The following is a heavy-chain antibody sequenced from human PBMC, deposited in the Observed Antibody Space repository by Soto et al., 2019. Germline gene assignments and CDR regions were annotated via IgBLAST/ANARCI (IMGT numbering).Heavy chain of an antibody. J-gene: IGHJ4*02. CDR2: IYHSGST. CDR3: ARGGGGYCSGGSCWGTRTGYFDY. D-gene: IGHD2-15*01. V-gene: IGHV4-30-2*01. CDR1: GGSISSGGYS. Sequence: QLQLQESGSGLVKPSQTLSLTCAVSGGSISSGGYSWSWIRQPPGKGLEWIGYIYHSGSTYYNPSLKSRVTISVDRSKNQFSLKLSSVTAADTAVYYCARGGGGYCSGGSCWGTRTGYFDYWGQGTLVTVSS.